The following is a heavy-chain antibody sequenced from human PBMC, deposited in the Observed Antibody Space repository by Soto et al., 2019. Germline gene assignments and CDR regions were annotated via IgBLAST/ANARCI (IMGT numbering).Heavy chain of an antibody. J-gene: IGHJ4*02. CDR3: AGERLVAVPGRLHY. Sequence: QVQLVQSGAEVKKPGASVKVSCKASGYTFTSYDINWVRQATGQGLEWMGWMNPNSGNTVYAQKFQGRVTMTRNTSIRTAPTGLSIPGSDDAAVYYCAGERLVAVPGRLHYWGQGPMVIGFS. D-gene: IGHD6-19*01. CDR1: GYTFTSYD. V-gene: IGHV1-8*01. CDR2: MNPNSGNT.